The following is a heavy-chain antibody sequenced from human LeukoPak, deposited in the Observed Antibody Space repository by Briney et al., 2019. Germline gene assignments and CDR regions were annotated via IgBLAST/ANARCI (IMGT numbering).Heavy chain of an antibody. Sequence: SSETLSLTCAVYGGSFSGYYWNWIRQPPGKGLEWIGEINQSGSTKYNPSLKSRVTMSVDTSKNQFSLKLSSVTAADTAVYYCARGETWLANFDPWGQGTLVTVSS. D-gene: IGHD6-19*01. CDR3: ARGETWLANFDP. J-gene: IGHJ5*02. CDR1: GGSFSGYY. CDR2: INQSGST. V-gene: IGHV4-34*01.